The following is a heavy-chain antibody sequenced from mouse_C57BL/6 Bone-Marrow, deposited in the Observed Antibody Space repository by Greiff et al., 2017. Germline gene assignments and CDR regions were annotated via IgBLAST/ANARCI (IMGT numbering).Heavy chain of an antibody. V-gene: IGHV1-39*01. CDR1: GYSFTDYN. CDR2: INPNYGTT. CDR3: ARPYYYYGSSYDWYFDV. Sequence: EVQGVESGPELVKPGASVKISCKASGYSFTDYNMNWVKQSNGKSLEWIGVINPNYGTTSYNQKFKGKATLTVDQSSSTAYMQLNSLTSEDSAVYYCARPYYYYGSSYDWYFDVWGTGTTVTVSS. D-gene: IGHD1-1*01. J-gene: IGHJ1*03.